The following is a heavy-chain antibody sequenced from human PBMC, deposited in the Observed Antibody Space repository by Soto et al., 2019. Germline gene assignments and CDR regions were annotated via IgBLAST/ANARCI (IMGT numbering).Heavy chain of an antibody. CDR1: GYSYTSYW. CDR2: IDPSDSYT. Sequence: GESLKISCKGSGYSYTSYWISWVRQMPGKGLEWMGRIDPSDSYTNYSPSFQGHVTISADKSISTAYLQWSSLKASDTAMYYCARLVGATLSAAYYYYGMDVWGQGTTVTVSS. V-gene: IGHV5-10-1*01. D-gene: IGHD1-26*01. CDR3: ARLVGATLSAAYYYYGMDV. J-gene: IGHJ6*02.